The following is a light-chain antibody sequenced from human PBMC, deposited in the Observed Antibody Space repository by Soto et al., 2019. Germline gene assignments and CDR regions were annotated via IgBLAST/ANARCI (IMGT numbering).Light chain of an antibody. CDR2: DET. Sequence: VLTQPPSVSVAPGQTARITCGGNNIESKSVHWYQQKPGQAPVLVVYDETDRPSGIPERFSGSNSGNTATLTISRVEAGDEADYYCQVWDSSSDHVVFGGGTKLTVL. V-gene: IGLV3-21*02. CDR3: QVWDSSSDHVV. CDR1: NIESKS. J-gene: IGLJ2*01.